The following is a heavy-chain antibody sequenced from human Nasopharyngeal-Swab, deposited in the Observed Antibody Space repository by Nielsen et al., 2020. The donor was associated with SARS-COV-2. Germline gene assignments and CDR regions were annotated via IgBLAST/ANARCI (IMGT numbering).Heavy chain of an antibody. J-gene: IGHJ6*02. D-gene: IGHD3-3*01. V-gene: IGHV4-61*02. CDR2: MHTSTTT. Sequence: WIRQPPGKGLEWIGRMHTSTTTSYNPYLKSRVTISVDKSKNQFSLKLSSVTAADTAVYYCARMIFGVANAGIDVWGQGATVTVSS. CDR3: ARMIFGVANAGIDV.